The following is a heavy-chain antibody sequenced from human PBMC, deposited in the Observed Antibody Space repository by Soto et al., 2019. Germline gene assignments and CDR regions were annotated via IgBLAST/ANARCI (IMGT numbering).Heavy chain of an antibody. CDR1: GGSISSYY. CDR3: ARANVGPPGGGSWIMPFDF. CDR2: IYPGGST. J-gene: IGHJ4*02. D-gene: IGHD2-15*01. V-gene: IGHV4-4*07. Sequence: QVKLQESGPGLVKPSETLSLTCTVSGGSISSYYWSWIRQSAGQGLEWIGRIYPGGSTNYNPSLKSRVTMSADTSKNQFSLRLASVTAAGTAVYYCARANVGPPGGGSWIMPFDFWGQGTLVTVSS.